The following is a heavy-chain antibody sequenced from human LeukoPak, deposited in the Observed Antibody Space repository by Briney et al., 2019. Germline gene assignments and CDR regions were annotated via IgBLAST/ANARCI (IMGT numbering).Heavy chain of an antibody. D-gene: IGHD3-22*01. Sequence: PGGSLRLSCAASGFTFSSYSMNWVLQAPGKGLEWVSSISSSSSYIYYADSVKGRFTISRDNAKNSLYLQMNSLRAEDTAVYYCARFSNYYDSSGSDWGQGTLVTVSS. CDR3: ARFSNYYDSSGSD. J-gene: IGHJ4*02. CDR1: GFTFSSYS. V-gene: IGHV3-21*01. CDR2: ISSSSSYI.